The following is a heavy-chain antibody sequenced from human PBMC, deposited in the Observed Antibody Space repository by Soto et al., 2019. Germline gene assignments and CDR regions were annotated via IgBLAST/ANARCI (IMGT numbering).Heavy chain of an antibody. CDR2: IYYSGST. Sequence: QLQLQESGPGLVKPSETLSLTCTVSGGSISSSSYYWGWIRQPPGKGLEWIGSIYYSGSTYYNPSLKSRVTISVDTSKNQFSLKLSSVTAADTAVYYCARQVAWVGYSYGHRGFVDYWGQGTLVTVSS. V-gene: IGHV4-39*01. J-gene: IGHJ4*02. CDR1: GGSISSSSYY. CDR3: ARQVAWVGYSYGHRGFVDY. D-gene: IGHD5-18*01.